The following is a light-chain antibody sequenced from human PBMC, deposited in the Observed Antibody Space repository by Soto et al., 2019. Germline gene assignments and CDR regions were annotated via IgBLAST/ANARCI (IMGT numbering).Light chain of an antibody. Sequence: DIQMTQSPSTLSASVGDRVTITCRANQTISNCLAWYQQKPGKAPILLIYKVTSLENGVPSRFSGSGSGTDFTLTISSLQPDDFATYYCHQYHIYPVTFGGGTKVEIK. CDR2: KVT. CDR1: QTISNC. V-gene: IGKV1-5*03. J-gene: IGKJ4*01. CDR3: HQYHIYPVT.